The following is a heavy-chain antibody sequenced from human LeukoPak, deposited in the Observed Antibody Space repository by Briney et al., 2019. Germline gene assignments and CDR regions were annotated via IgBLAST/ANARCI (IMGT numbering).Heavy chain of an antibody. Sequence: GGSLRLSCAASGFTFSAYWMHWVRQSPGKGLVWVSRINSDGSSTDYADSVKGRFTTSRDIAKSTLYLQMNSLRAEDTAVYYCARVATTSSKWSLDYWGQGTLVTVSS. J-gene: IGHJ4*02. CDR2: INSDGSST. CDR1: GFTFSAYW. CDR3: ARVATTSSKWSLDY. V-gene: IGHV3-74*01. D-gene: IGHD2-2*01.